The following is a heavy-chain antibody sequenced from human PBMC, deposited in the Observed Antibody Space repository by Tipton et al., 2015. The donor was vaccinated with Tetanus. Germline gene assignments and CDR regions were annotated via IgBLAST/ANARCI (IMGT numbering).Heavy chain of an antibody. D-gene: IGHD5-12*01. CDR1: GASISTYS. J-gene: IGHJ6*03. V-gene: IGHV4-59*01. CDR2: LYFSGNT. CDR3: ARAGEGGYDATMGFYYYYMDV. Sequence: LRLSCTVSGASISTYSWTWIRQSPGKGLEWIAYLYFSGNTNYNPPLKTRVTMSPDTSKNQVSLRLNSVTAADTAVYYCARAGEGGYDATMGFYYYYMDVWGKGTTVTVSS.